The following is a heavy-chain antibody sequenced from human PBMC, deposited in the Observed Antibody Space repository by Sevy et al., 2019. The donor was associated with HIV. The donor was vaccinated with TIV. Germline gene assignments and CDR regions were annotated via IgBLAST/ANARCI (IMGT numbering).Heavy chain of an antibody. V-gene: IGHV4-39*01. Sequence: SETLSLTCTVSGGSISNSDSYWGWIRQPPGKGLGWIGSIYYSGSTYYNPSLKSRVTLSVDTSKNQFSLKVNSVTAADTALYYCARRRVEDYYGSGTPPLVNGPFDIWGQGRMVTVSS. CDR3: ARRRVEDYYGSGTPPLVNGPFDI. CDR1: GGSISNSDSY. CDR2: IYYSGST. D-gene: IGHD3-10*01. J-gene: IGHJ3*02.